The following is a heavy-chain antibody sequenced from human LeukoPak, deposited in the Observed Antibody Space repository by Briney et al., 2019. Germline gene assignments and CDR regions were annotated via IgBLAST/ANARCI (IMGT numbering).Heavy chain of an antibody. V-gene: IGHV4-59*08. Sequence: SETLSLTCTVSGGSISSYYWSWIRQPPGKGLEWIGYIYFSGTTSYNPSLKSRVTISVDTSKNQFSLRLTSVTAADTAVYYCARQRGGWDSFDYWGQGTLVTVSS. D-gene: IGHD1-26*01. J-gene: IGHJ4*02. CDR2: IYFSGTT. CDR3: ARQRGGWDSFDY. CDR1: GGSISSYY.